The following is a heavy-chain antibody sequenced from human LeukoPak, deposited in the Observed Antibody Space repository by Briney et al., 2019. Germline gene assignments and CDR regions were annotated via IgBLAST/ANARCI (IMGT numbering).Heavy chain of an antibody. CDR2: IYYSGST. J-gene: IGHJ3*02. CDR3: ARRDPRDGYNGHAFDI. V-gene: IGHV4-59*08. CDR1: GGSISSYY. D-gene: IGHD5-24*01. Sequence: SETLSLTCTVSGGSISSYYWSWIRQPPGKGLEWIGYIYYSGSTNYNPSLKSRVTISVDTSKNQFSLKLSSVTAADTAVYYCARRDPRDGYNGHAFDIWGQGTMVTVSS.